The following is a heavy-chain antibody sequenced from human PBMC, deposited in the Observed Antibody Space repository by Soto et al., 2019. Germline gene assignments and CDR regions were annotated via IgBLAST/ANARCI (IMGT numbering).Heavy chain of an antibody. CDR2: VTVSGDTT. J-gene: IGHJ6*03. CDR3: AKHGCSYPACYPYDYYVDV. CDR1: GFNFSDSA. V-gene: IGHV3-23*01. Sequence: EVQLLESGGGLAQPGGSLRLSCAASGFNFSDSALSWVRQATGKGLEWVSRVTVSGDTTYYADSVKGRFIISRDNSKSTVYLLMNSLRAEDTAVYYCAKHGCSYPACYPYDYYVDVWGKGATVTVSS. D-gene: IGHD2-15*01.